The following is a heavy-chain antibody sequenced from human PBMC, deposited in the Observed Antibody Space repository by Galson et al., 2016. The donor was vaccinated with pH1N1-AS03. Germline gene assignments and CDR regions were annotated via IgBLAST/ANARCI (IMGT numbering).Heavy chain of an antibody. CDR1: GYSFTHYW. Sequence: QSGAEVKKPGESLKISCQGSGYSFTHYWIGWVRQMPGKGLEWMGIIYLDDSDTRYSPSFQGQVTISADKSISTAYLQWSSLKASDTAMYYCARLTLSSGWPCDYWGQGTLVTVSS. D-gene: IGHD6-19*01. CDR3: ARLTLSSGWPCDY. CDR2: IYLDDSDT. J-gene: IGHJ4*01. V-gene: IGHV5-51*01.